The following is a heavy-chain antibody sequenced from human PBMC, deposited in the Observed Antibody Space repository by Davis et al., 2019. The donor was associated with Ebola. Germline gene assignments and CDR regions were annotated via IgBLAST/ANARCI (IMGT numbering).Heavy chain of an antibody. CDR3: ARDVY. Sequence: GESLKISCAASGFTFSSYAMSWVRQAPGKGLEWVSAISGSGGSTYYADSVKGRFTISRDNAKNSLYLQMNNLRAEDTAVYYCARDVYWGQGILVTVSS. J-gene: IGHJ4*02. CDR2: ISGSGGST. V-gene: IGHV3-23*01. CDR1: GFTFSSYA.